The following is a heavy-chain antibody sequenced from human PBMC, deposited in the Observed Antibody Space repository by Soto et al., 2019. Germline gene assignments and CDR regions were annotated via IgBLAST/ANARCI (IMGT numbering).Heavy chain of an antibody. CDR2: MNPNSGNT. CDR1: GYTFTSYD. V-gene: IGHV1-8*01. J-gene: IGHJ3*02. Sequence: ASVKVSCKASGYTFTSYDINWVRQATGQGLERMGWMNPNSGNTGYAQKFQGRVTMTRNTSISTAYMELSSLRSEDTAVYYCARAMAPLLWFGESAPNAFDIWGQGTMVTVSS. CDR3: ARAMAPLLWFGESAPNAFDI. D-gene: IGHD3-10*01.